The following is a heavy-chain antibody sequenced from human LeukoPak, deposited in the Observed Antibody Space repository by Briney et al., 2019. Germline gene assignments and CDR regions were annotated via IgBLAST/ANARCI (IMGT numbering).Heavy chain of an antibody. D-gene: IGHD3-22*01. CDR3: ARRGSSSGYQPFDY. J-gene: IGHJ4*02. V-gene: IGHV3-30*03. Sequence: GGSLRLSCAASGFTFSSYGMHWVRQAPGKGLEWVAVISYDGSNKYYADSVKGRFTISRDNSKNSLYLQMNSLKTEDTAVYYCARRGSSSGYQPFDYWGQGTLVTVSS. CDR1: GFTFSSYG. CDR2: ISYDGSNK.